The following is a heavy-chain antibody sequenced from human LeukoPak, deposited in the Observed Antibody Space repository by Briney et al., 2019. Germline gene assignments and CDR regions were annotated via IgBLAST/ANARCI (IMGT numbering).Heavy chain of an antibody. Sequence: GGSLRLSCAASGFTFSTYAMSWVRQAPGKGLEWVSGISGSGGSTYYADSVKGRFTISRDNSKNTLFLQMNSLRADDTAVYYCARDTLIAAPKTGTVTRIGWFDPWGQGTLVTVSS. D-gene: IGHD6-13*01. CDR1: GFTFSTYA. CDR2: ISGSGGST. J-gene: IGHJ5*02. V-gene: IGHV3-23*01. CDR3: ARDTLIAAPKTGTVTRIGWFDP.